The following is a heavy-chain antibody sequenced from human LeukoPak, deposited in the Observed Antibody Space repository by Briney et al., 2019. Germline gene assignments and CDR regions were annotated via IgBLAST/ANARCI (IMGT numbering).Heavy chain of an antibody. Sequence: GGSLRLSCAASGFSFRSYWMTWVRQAPGKGLEWVANIKQDGSEKYYVDSVEGRFTISRDNVKNSLSLQMNSLRAEDTAVYYCARDGPRAGDGSAFFGVPGSWGQGTLVTVSS. CDR1: GFSFRSYW. CDR3: ARDGPRAGDGSAFFGVPGS. V-gene: IGHV3-7*04. D-gene: IGHD3-22*01. CDR2: IKQDGSEK. J-gene: IGHJ5*02.